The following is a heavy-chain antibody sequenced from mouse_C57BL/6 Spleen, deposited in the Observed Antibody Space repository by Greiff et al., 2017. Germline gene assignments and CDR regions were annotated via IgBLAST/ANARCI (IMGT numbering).Heavy chain of an antibody. J-gene: IGHJ1*03. D-gene: IGHD2-5*01. CDR1: GYTFTSYT. Sequence: QVQLKESGAELARPGASVKMSCKASGYTFTSYTMHWVKQRPGQGLEWIGYINPSSGYTKYNQKFKDKATLTADKSSSTAYMQLSSLTSEDSAVYYCALAYYSNYVDWYFDVWGTGTTVTVSA. CDR3: ALAYYSNYVDWYFDV. V-gene: IGHV1-4*01. CDR2: INPSSGYT.